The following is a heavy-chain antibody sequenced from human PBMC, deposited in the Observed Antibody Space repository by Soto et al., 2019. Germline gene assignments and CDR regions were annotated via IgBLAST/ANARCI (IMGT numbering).Heavy chain of an antibody. Sequence: SETLSLTCAVYGGSFSGYYWSWIRQPPGKGLEWIGEINHSGSTNYNPSLKSRVTISVDTSKNQFSLKLSSVTAADTAVYYCARGSSTTGSLYYYYYYMDVWGKGTTVTVSS. CDR1: GGSFSGYY. CDR3: ARGSSTTGSLYYYYYYMDV. J-gene: IGHJ6*03. D-gene: IGHD4-17*01. V-gene: IGHV4-34*01. CDR2: INHSGST.